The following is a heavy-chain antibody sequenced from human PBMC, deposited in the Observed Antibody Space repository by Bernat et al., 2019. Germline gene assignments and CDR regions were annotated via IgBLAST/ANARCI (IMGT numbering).Heavy chain of an antibody. V-gene: IGHV3-48*01. Sequence: EVQLVESGGGLVEPGGSLRLSCAASGFTFRSYSMTWVRQAPGKGLEWVSYISSSSTTTYYAASVKGRFTISRDSAKNLLFLQMDSLRVEDTAVYYCARDKGENFDYWGQRTLVTVSS. CDR2: ISSSSTTT. J-gene: IGHJ4*02. CDR3: ARDKGENFDY. CDR1: GFTFRSYS. D-gene: IGHD3-16*01.